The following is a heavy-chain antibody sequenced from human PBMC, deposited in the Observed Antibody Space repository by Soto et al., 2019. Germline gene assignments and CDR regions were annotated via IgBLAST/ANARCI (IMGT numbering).Heavy chain of an antibody. CDR1: GFTFSSYA. J-gene: IGHJ4*02. D-gene: IGHD2-2*01. CDR2: ISGSGGST. Sequence: GGSLRLSCAASGFTFSSYAMSWVRQAPGKGLEWVSAISGSGGSTYYADSVKGRFTISRDNSKNTLYLQMNSLRAEDTAVYYCAKRRLVVVPTKYYFDYWGQGTLVTVSS. CDR3: AKRRLVVVPTKYYFDY. V-gene: IGHV3-23*01.